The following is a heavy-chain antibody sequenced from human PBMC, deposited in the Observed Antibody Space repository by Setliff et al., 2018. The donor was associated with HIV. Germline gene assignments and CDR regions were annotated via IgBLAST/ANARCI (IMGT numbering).Heavy chain of an antibody. D-gene: IGHD3-22*01. V-gene: IGHV3-30*07. J-gene: IGHJ4*02. Sequence: PGGSLRLSCAASGFTFSSYAMHWVRQAPGKGLEWVAVISYDGSNKYFPDSVKGRFTISRDNSKNTLYLQMNSLRAEDTAVYYCARASRGGYYDSSAYAYWGQGTLVTVSS. CDR3: ARASRGGYYDSSAYAY. CDR1: GFTFSSYA. CDR2: ISYDGSNK.